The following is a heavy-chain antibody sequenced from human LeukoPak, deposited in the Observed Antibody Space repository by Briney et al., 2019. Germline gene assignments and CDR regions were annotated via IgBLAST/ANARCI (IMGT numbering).Heavy chain of an antibody. J-gene: IGHJ3*02. V-gene: IGHV1-69*05. CDR2: IIPIFGTA. D-gene: IGHD3-22*01. Sequence: GASVKVSCKASGGTFSSYAISWVRQAPGQGLEWMGRIIPIFGTANYAQKFQGRVTITTDESTSTAYMELSSLRSEDTAVYYCARVGTYYYDSSGCYWVGHAFDIWGQGTMVTVSS. CDR1: GGTFSSYA. CDR3: ARVGTYYYDSSGCYWVGHAFDI.